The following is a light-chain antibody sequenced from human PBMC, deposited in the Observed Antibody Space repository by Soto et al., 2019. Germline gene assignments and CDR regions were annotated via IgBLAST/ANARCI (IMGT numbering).Light chain of an antibody. Sequence: DIQRTQSPSTLSASVGDRVTITCRASQSISSWLAWYQQKPGKAPKLLIYDASSLESGVPSRFSGSGSWTEFTLTISSLQPDDFATYYCQQYNSYSRTFGQGTKVDIK. J-gene: IGKJ1*01. CDR3: QQYNSYSRT. CDR1: QSISSW. V-gene: IGKV1-5*01. CDR2: DAS.